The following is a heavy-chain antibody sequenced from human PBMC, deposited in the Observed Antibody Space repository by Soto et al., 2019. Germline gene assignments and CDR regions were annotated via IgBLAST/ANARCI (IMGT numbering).Heavy chain of an antibody. V-gene: IGHV3-30-3*01. D-gene: IGHD3-3*01. CDR3: ARSSSDFWSGYLLGAFDI. J-gene: IGHJ3*02. CDR2: ISYDGSNK. Sequence: GGSLRLSCAASGFTFSSYAMHWVRQAPGKGLEWVAVISYDGSNKYYADSVKGRFTISRDNSKNTLYLQMNSLRAEDTAVYYCARSSSDFWSGYLLGAFDIWGQGTMVTVSS. CDR1: GFTFSSYA.